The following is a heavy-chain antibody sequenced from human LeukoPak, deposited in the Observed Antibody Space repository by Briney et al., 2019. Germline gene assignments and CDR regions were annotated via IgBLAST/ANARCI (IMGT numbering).Heavy chain of an antibody. J-gene: IGHJ3*02. D-gene: IGHD2/OR15-2a*01. CDR3: TTDAVLSAGDAFDI. V-gene: IGHV3-15*01. Sequence: GGSLRLSCAASGFTFSNAWMSWVRQAPGKGLEWVGRIKSKTDGGTTDYAAPVKGRFTISRDDSKNTLYLQMNSLKTEDTAVYYCTTDAVLSAGDAFDIWGQGTMVTVSS. CDR2: IKSKTDGGTT. CDR1: GFTFSNAW.